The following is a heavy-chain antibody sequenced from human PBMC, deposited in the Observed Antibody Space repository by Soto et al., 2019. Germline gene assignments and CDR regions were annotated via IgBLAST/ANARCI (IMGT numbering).Heavy chain of an antibody. V-gene: IGHV3-74*01. CDR2: MSGDGKTI. CDR3: ARTYVPGIAGFDP. J-gene: IGHJ5*02. Sequence: SGGSLRLSCAASGFTFSNYFMHWVRQVPGEGLVWVSRMSGDGKTISYADSVKGRFTISRDNAKNTLYLQMNSLRVEDTAVYYCARTYVPGIAGFDPWGQGTLVTV. CDR1: GFTFSNYF. D-gene: IGHD1-1*01.